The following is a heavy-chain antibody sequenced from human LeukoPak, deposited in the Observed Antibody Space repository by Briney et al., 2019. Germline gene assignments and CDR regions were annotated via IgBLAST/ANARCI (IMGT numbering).Heavy chain of an antibody. Sequence: GGSLRLSCAASGFTFSNYAMKWVRAAPGKGRWCVSVFSGSRGSTYYADSEKGRFSISRDNSPNTLYLQMYSLRAEDTAGYYCVKGIRGYVSGPPDYWGQRTLVTVSS. V-gene: IGHV3-23*01. D-gene: IGHD3-10*01. CDR1: GFTFSNYA. CDR2: FSGSRGST. J-gene: IGHJ4*02. CDR3: VKGIRGYVSGPPDY.